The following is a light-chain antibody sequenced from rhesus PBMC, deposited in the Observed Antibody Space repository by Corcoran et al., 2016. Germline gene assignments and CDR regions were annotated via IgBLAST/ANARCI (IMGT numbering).Light chain of an antibody. CDR1: QGISNW. V-gene: IGKV1-69*01. J-gene: IGKJ4*01. CDR2: RSS. CDR3: QQHDNSPLT. Sequence: DIQMTQSPSSLSASGGDRVTITFRASQGISNWLAWYHQKPRKAPKLLIYRSSSLETGVPSRFSGSGSGTDFTLPISSLPPEDVATYFCQQHDNSPLTFGGGTKVEL.